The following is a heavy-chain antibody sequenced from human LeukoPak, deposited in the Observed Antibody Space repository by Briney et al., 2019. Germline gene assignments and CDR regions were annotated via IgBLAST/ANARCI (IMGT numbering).Heavy chain of an antibody. V-gene: IGHV1-69*05. CDR3: ARNGVGEYQLRLYYMDV. CDR2: IIPIFGTA. Sequence: SVKVSCKASGGTFSSYAISWVRQPPGQGLKWMGGIIPIFGTANYAQKFQGRVTITTDESTSTAYMELSSLRSEDTAVYYCARNGVGEYQLRLYYMDVWGKGTTVTVSS. CDR1: GGTFSSYA. D-gene: IGHD2-2*01. J-gene: IGHJ6*03.